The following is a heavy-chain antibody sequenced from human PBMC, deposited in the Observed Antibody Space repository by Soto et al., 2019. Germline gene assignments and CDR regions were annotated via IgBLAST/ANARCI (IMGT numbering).Heavy chain of an antibody. CDR2: ISYDGSNK. Sequence: GGSLRLSCAASGFTFSSYGMHWVRQAPGKGLEWVAVISYDGSNKYYADSVKGRFTISRDNSKNTLYLQMNSLRAEDTAVYYCAKDAYPFYYCSSTSCSPLGYWGQGTLVTVSS. CDR1: GFTFSSYG. CDR3: AKDAYPFYYCSSTSCSPLGY. D-gene: IGHD2-2*01. J-gene: IGHJ4*02. V-gene: IGHV3-30*18.